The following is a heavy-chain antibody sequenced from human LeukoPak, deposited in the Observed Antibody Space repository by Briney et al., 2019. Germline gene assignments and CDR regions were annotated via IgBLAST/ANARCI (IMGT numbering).Heavy chain of an antibody. CDR3: ARGHDKYYDFWSGLYYFDY. V-gene: IGHV4-34*01. CDR2: INHSGST. D-gene: IGHD3-3*01. J-gene: IGHJ4*02. Sequence: SETLSLTCAVYGGSFSGSYWSWIRQPPGKGLEWIGEINHSGSTNYNPSLKSRVTISVDTSKNQFSLKLSSVTAADTAVYYCARGHDKYYDFWSGLYYFDYCGQGTLVTVSS. CDR1: GGSFSGSY.